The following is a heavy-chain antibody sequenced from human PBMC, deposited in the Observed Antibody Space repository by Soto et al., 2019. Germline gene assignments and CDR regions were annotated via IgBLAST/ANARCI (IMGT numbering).Heavy chain of an antibody. CDR1: GDAFKSYA. Sequence: QVLLLQSGSEVKKAGSSVKVSCKASGDAFKSYAIHWVRQAPGQGLEYMGRIIPSYDRTKYAQKFQGRLTWTADMYPSTVYMELSSLRSEDTAVYYCARDPTNDYGDDTFDYWGQGTKVIVSS. V-gene: IGHV1-69*06. CDR3: ARDPTNDYGDDTFDY. J-gene: IGHJ4*02. D-gene: IGHD4-17*01. CDR2: IIPSYDRT.